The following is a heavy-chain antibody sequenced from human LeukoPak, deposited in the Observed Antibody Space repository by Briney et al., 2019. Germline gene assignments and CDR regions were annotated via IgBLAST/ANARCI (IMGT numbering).Heavy chain of an antibody. Sequence: ASVKVSCKASGYTFTSYGSSWVRQAPGQGLEWMGWISAYNGDTNYAQKLQGRVTMTTDTSTSTAYMELRSLRSDDTAVYYCARDVGDIVVVVAANNWFDPWGQGTLVTVST. V-gene: IGHV1-18*01. CDR3: ARDVGDIVVVVAANNWFDP. CDR1: GYTFTSYG. J-gene: IGHJ5*02. CDR2: ISAYNGDT. D-gene: IGHD2-15*01.